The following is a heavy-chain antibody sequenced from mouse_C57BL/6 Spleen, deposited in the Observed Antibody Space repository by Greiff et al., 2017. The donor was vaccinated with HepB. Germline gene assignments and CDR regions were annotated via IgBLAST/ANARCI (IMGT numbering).Heavy chain of an antibody. CDR3: ARWGLVVAKGYYAMDY. J-gene: IGHJ4*01. D-gene: IGHD1-1*01. V-gene: IGHV1-75*01. CDR2: IFPGSGST. CDR1: GYTFTDYY. Sequence: QVQLKQSGPELVKPGASVKISCKASGYTFTDYYINWVKQRPGQGLEWIGWIFPGSGSTYYNEKFKGKATLTVDKSSSTAYMLLSSLTSEDSAVYFCARWGLVVAKGYYAMDYWGQGTSVTVSS.